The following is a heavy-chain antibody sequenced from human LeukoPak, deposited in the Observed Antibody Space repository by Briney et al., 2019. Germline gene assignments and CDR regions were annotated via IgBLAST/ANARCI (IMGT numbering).Heavy chain of an antibody. Sequence: GGSLRLSCIASGFTFGDYAMSWVRQAPGRGLEWVGFIRSKSYGGTTEYAASVKGRFTISRDDSKSIAYLQMNSLNTEDTAVYYCTRGAYDWGHSDYWGQGTLVTVSS. V-gene: IGHV3-49*04. CDR1: GFTFGDYA. CDR3: TRGAYDWGHSDY. CDR2: IRSKSYGGTT. J-gene: IGHJ4*02. D-gene: IGHD3-16*01.